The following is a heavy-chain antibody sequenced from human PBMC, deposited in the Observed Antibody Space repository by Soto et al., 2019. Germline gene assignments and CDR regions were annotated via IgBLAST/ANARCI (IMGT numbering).Heavy chain of an antibody. V-gene: IGHV1-3*01. Sequence: GASVKVSCKASGYTFTSYAMHWVRQAPGQRLEWMGWINAGNGNTKYSQKFQGRVTITRDTSASTAYMELSSLRSEDTAVYYCARALGYSYGHYYYGMDVRGPGTTVTVSS. CDR3: ARALGYSYGHYYYGMDV. D-gene: IGHD5-18*01. CDR1: GYTFTSYA. CDR2: INAGNGNT. J-gene: IGHJ6*02.